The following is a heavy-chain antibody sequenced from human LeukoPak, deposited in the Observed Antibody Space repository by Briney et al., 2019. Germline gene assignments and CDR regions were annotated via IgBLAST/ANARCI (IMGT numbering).Heavy chain of an antibody. V-gene: IGHV3-30-3*01. J-gene: IGHJ4*02. CDR1: GLTFSSYA. CDR2: ISYDGSNK. Sequence: QTEGSLRLSCAASGLTFSSYAMHWVRQAPGKGLEWVAVISYDGSNKYYADSVKGRFTISRDNSKNTLYLQMNSLRAEDTAVYYCARGATGYSSGWATFDYWGQGTLVTVSS. CDR3: ARGATGYSSGWATFDY. D-gene: IGHD6-19*01.